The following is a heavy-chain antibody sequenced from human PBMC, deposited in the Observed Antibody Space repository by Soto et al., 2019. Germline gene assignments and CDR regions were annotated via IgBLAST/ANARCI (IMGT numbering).Heavy chain of an antibody. V-gene: IGHV4-38-2*01. CDR2: IYHSGST. CDR1: GYSISSGYY. J-gene: IGHJ6*02. D-gene: IGHD2-15*01. Sequence: PSETLSLTCAVSGYSISSGYYWGFIRQPPGKGLEWIGSIYHSGSTYYNPSLKSRVTISVDTSKNQFSLKLSSVTAADTAVYYCARYCSGGSCYAGQPGYYGMDVWGQGTTVTVSS. CDR3: ARYCSGGSCYAGQPGYYGMDV.